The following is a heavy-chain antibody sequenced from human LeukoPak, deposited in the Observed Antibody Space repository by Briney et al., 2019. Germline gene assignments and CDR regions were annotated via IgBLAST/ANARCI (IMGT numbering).Heavy chain of an antibody. CDR1: GFTFSSYG. CDR2: ISGSGGST. V-gene: IGHV3-23*01. CDR3: ARLFSGYDVFWFDP. D-gene: IGHD5-12*01. Sequence: PGGSLRLSCAASGFTFSSYGMSWVRQAPGKGLEWVSAISGSGGSTYYADSVKGRFTISRDNSKNTLYLQMNSLRAEDTAVYYCARLFSGYDVFWFDPWGQGTLVTVSS. J-gene: IGHJ5*02.